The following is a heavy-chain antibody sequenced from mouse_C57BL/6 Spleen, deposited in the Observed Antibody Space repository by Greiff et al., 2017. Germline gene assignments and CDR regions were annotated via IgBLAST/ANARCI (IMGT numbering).Heavy chain of an antibody. V-gene: IGHV1-54*01. Sequence: QVHVKQSGAELVRPGTSVKVSCKASGYAFTNYLIEWVKQRPGQGLEWIGVINPGSGGTNYNEKFKGKATLTADKSSSTAYMQLSSLTSEDSAVYFCARAPYDYVFAYWGQGTLVTVSA. D-gene: IGHD2-4*01. CDR3: ARAPYDYVFAY. J-gene: IGHJ3*01. CDR2: INPGSGGT. CDR1: GYAFTNYL.